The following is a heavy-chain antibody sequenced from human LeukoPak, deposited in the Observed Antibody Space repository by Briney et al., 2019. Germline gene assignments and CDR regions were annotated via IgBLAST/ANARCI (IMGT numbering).Heavy chain of an antibody. CDR1: GFSVSGFW. J-gene: IGHJ4*02. CDR3: ARDLTGPYDH. Sequence: PGGSLRLSCAASGFSVSGFWMHWVRQAPGKELVWVARINVEGDYIDYAESVRGRFTISRDSPKNTLYLQMNSVRAEDTAVYSCARDLTGPYDHWGQGTLVTVSS. CDR2: INVEGDYI. V-gene: IGHV3-74*01. D-gene: IGHD3-22*01.